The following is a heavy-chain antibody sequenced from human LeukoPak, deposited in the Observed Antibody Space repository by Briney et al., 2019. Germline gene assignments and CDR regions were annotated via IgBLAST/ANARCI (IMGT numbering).Heavy chain of an antibody. J-gene: IGHJ6*03. CDR1: GDTVLSNSST. CDR2: AYYWFKWYN. D-gene: IGHD4-17*01. CDR3: VRERLTPRLGGDAYFYMDV. V-gene: IGHV6-1*01. Sequence: SQTLSLTCAISGDTVLSNSSTWNWIRQSPSKGLEWLGRAYYWFKWYNDYAPSLKSRLTIDRDTSKNHFSLQLSSVTPEDAAIYFCVRERLTPRLGGDAYFYMDVWGKGTTVTAS.